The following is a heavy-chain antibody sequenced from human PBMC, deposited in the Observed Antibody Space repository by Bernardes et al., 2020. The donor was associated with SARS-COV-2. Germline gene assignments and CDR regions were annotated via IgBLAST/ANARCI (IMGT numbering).Heavy chain of an antibody. J-gene: IGHJ4*02. Sequence: GGSLRLSCVASGISFSNYAMSWVRQAPGRGLEWVSVITGNGDITYYADSVRGRFTVSRDNSKNTLYLHINSLRAEDTAMYYCAKILSSAWFDLRVGYFENWGQGTLVTVSS. V-gene: IGHV3-23*01. D-gene: IGHD6-19*01. CDR1: GISFSNYA. CDR2: ITGNGDIT. CDR3: AKILSSAWFDLRVGYFEN.